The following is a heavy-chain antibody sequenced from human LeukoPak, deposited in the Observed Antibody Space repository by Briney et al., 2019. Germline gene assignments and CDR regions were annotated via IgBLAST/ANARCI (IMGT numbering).Heavy chain of an antibody. J-gene: IGHJ4*02. CDR2: IYTSGST. V-gene: IGHV4-61*02. D-gene: IGHD3-10*01. CDR1: GGSLSSGSYY. CDR3: ARDSGAYYYGSGSYYESDY. Sequence: PSQTLSLTCTVSGGSLSSGSYYWGWVRQPAGTGLEWLGRIYTSGSTNYNPSLKSRVTISVDTSKNQFSLKLSSVTAADTAVYYCARDSGAYYYGSGSYYESDYWGQGTLVTVSS.